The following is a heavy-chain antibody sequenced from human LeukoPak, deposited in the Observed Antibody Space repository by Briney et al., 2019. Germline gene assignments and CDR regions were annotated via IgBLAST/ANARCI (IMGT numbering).Heavy chain of an antibody. CDR2: IIPIFDTA. CDR1: GGTFSSYA. Sequence: SVKVSCKASGGTFSSYAISWVRQAPGQGLKWMGGIIPIFDTANYAQKFQGRVTITADESTSTAYMELSSLRSEDTAVYYCAREVPEISSSSFFDHWGQGTLVTVSS. V-gene: IGHV1-69*13. D-gene: IGHD6-6*01. CDR3: AREVPEISSSSFFDH. J-gene: IGHJ4*02.